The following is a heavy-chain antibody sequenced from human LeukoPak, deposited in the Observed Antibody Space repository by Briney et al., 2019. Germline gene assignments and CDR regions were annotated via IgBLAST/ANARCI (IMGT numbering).Heavy chain of an antibody. J-gene: IGHJ6*03. D-gene: IGHD3-9*01. CDR3: ARGGQTGYYYMDV. CDR2: INTNTGNP. V-gene: IGHV7-4-1*02. CDR1: GYTFTSHV. Sequence: ASVKVSCKASGYTFTSHVINWVRQAPGQGLEWMGGINTNTGNPTYAQGFKGRFVFSLDTFVGSANLQISSLKTEDTAVYFCARGGQTGYYYMDVWGKGTTVTVSS.